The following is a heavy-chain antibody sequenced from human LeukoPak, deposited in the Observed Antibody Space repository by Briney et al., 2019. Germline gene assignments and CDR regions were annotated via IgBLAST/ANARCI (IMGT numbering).Heavy chain of an antibody. Sequence: ASVKVSCKASGYTFTSYGISWVRQAPGQGLEWMGWISAYNGNTNYAQKLQGRVTMTTDTSTSTAYMELRSLRSDDTAVYYCARDSSVTTPFAYNWFDPWGQGTLVTVSS. CDR2: ISAYNGNT. V-gene: IGHV1-18*01. CDR3: ARDSSVTTPFAYNWFDP. CDR1: GYTFTSYG. J-gene: IGHJ5*02. D-gene: IGHD4-17*01.